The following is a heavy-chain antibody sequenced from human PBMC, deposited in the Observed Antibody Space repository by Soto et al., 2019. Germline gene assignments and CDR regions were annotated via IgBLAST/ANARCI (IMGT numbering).Heavy chain of an antibody. CDR1: GGTFSSYA. J-gene: IGHJ4*02. D-gene: IGHD4-4*01. V-gene: IGHV1-69*13. Sequence: SVKVSCKASGGTFSSYAISWVRQAPGQGLEWMGGIIPIFGTANYAQKFQGRVMITADESTSTAYMELSSLRSEDTAVYYCARDHAGLTTVPYYFDYWGQGTLVTVSS. CDR2: IIPIFGTA. CDR3: ARDHAGLTTVPYYFDY.